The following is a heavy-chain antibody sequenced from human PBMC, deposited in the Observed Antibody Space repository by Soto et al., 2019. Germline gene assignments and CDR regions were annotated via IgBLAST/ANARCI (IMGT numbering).Heavy chain of an antibody. CDR2: IIPIFGTA. J-gene: IGHJ6*02. D-gene: IGHD3-10*01. CDR3: ARDMGGLVRGGYYYYCGMDV. V-gene: IGHV1-69*01. Sequence: QVQLVQSGAEVKKPGSSVKVSCKASGGTFSSYAISWVRQAPGQGLEWMGGIIPIFGTANYAQKFQGRVTITADESTSTAYMELSSLRSEDTAVYYCARDMGGLVRGGYYYYCGMDVWGQGTTVTVSS. CDR1: GGTFSSYA.